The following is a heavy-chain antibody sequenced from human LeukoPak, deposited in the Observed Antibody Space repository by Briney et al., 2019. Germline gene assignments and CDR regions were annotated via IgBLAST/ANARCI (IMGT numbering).Heavy chain of an antibody. CDR1: GGSISSYY. D-gene: IGHD2-2*01. V-gene: IGHV4-59*04. CDR2: IYHSGST. Sequence: KPSETLSLTCTVSGGSISSYYWSWIRQPPGKGLEWIGYIYHSGSTYYNPSLKSRVTISVDTSKNQFSLKLSSVTAADTAVYYCARHRAGGCSSTSCYRLGYYYYMDVWGKGTTVTVSS. J-gene: IGHJ6*03. CDR3: ARHRAGGCSSTSCYRLGYYYYMDV.